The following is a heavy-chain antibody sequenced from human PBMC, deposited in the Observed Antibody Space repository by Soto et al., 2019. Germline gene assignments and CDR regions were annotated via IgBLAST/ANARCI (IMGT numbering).Heavy chain of an antibody. J-gene: IGHJ6*02. Sequence: QVQLVESGGGVVQPGRSLRLSCAASGFTFSSYGMHWVRQAPGKGLEWVAVIWYDGSNKYYADSVKGRFTISRDNSKNPLYLQMTSLRAEDTAVYYCARDSWGMDVWGQGTTVIVSS. CDR3: ARDSWGMDV. V-gene: IGHV3-33*01. CDR2: IWYDGSNK. CDR1: GFTFSSYG.